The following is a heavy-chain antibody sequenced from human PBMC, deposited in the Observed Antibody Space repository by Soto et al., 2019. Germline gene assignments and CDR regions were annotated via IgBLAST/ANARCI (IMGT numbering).Heavy chain of an antibody. Sequence: GSLRLSCAASGFTFTRYSMNWVRQSPWKGLEWVSSISSTTHYIYYADSMRGRFTISRDNAKNAVYLEMNSLRAEDTAVYYCARESEDLTSNFDYWGQGTLVTVSS. CDR3: ARESEDLTSNFDY. J-gene: IGHJ4*02. V-gene: IGHV3-21*06. CDR1: GFTFTRYS. CDR2: ISSTTHYI.